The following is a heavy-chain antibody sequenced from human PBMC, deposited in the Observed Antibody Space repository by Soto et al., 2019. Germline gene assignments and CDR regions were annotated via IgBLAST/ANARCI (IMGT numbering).Heavy chain of an antibody. D-gene: IGHD2-2*01. CDR1: GFTFSNAW. J-gene: IGHJ6*02. CDR3: TTDGPQLIPVYYYYYGMDV. CDR2: IKSKTDGGTT. Sequence: GGSLRLSCAASGFTFSNAWMNWVRQAPGKGLEWVGRIKSKTDGGTTDYAAPVKGRFTISRDDSKNTLYLQMNSLKTEDTAVYYCTTDGPQLIPVYYYYYGMDVWGQGTTVTVSS. V-gene: IGHV3-15*07.